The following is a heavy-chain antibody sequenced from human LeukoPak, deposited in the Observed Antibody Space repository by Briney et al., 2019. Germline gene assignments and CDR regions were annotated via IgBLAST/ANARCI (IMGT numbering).Heavy chain of an antibody. J-gene: IGHJ4*02. Sequence: SETLSLTCAVYGGSFSGYYWSWIRQPPGKGLEWIGEINHSGSTNYNPSLKSRVAISVDTSKNQFSLKLSSVTAADTAVYYCARGLTYYYDSSGYYYDYWGQGTLVTVSS. CDR2: INHSGST. D-gene: IGHD3-22*01. CDR3: ARGLTYYYDSSGYYYDY. CDR1: GGSFSGYY. V-gene: IGHV4-34*01.